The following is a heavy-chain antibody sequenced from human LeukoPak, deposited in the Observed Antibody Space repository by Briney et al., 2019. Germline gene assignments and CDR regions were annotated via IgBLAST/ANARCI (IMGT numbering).Heavy chain of an antibody. Sequence: GGSLRLSCAASGFTFSSYAMHWVRQAPGKGLEWVAVISYDGSNKYYADSVKGRFTISRDNSKNTLYLQMNSLRAEDTAVYYCAKEPLYCSSTSCSAVFGYWGQGTLVTVSS. CDR2: ISYDGSNK. J-gene: IGHJ4*02. CDR3: AKEPLYCSSTSCSAVFGY. D-gene: IGHD2-2*01. CDR1: GFTFSSYA. V-gene: IGHV3-30-3*01.